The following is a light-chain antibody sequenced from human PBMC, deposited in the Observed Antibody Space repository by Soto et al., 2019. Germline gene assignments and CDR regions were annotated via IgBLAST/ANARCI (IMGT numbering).Light chain of an antibody. Sequence: DIQLTQSPSLLSASIGDRVTITCRASHDISTFLAWYQQKPGKAPKLLIYEASTLQRGVPSRFSGSGSGTEFTLTISGLLPEDFAAYHCQQLYTLPFTFGQGTRLEI. CDR2: EAS. CDR1: HDISTF. J-gene: IGKJ5*01. CDR3: QQLYTLPFT. V-gene: IGKV1-9*01.